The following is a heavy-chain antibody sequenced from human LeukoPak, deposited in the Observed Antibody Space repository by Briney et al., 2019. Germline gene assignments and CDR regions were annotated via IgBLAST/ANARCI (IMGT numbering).Heavy chain of an antibody. D-gene: IGHD2-15*01. CDR1: GFTFSSYW. Sequence: GGSLRLSCAASGFTFSSYWMSWVRQAPGKGLEWVANIKQDGSEKYYVDSVKGRFTISRDNAKNSVYLQINSLRVDDTAIYYCATDYKGYWGQGTLVTVSS. J-gene: IGHJ4*02. V-gene: IGHV3-7*05. CDR2: IKQDGSEK. CDR3: ATDYKGY.